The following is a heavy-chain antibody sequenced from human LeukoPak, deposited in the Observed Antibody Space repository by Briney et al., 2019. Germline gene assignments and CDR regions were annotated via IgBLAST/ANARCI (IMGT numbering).Heavy chain of an antibody. CDR3: ARDGDYGDLDY. J-gene: IGHJ4*02. V-gene: IGHV4-59*01. Sequence: SETLSLTCTVSGGSISSYYWSWLRQPPGKGLEWIGYIYYSGSTNYNPSLKSRVTISVDTSKNQFSLKLSSVTAADTAVCYCARDGDYGDLDYWGQGTLVTVSS. CDR1: GGSISSYY. CDR2: IYYSGST. D-gene: IGHD4-17*01.